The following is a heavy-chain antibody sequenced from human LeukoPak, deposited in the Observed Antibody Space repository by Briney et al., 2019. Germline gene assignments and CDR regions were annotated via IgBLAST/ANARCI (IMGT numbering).Heavy chain of an antibody. V-gene: IGHV3-33*01. CDR2: IWYDGGNK. J-gene: IGHJ4*02. CDR1: GFTFSSYG. D-gene: IGHD3-22*01. Sequence: GGSLRLPCAASGFTFSSYGMHWVRQAPGKGLEWVAVIWYDGGNKYYADSVKGRFTISRDNSKNTLYLQMNSLRAEDTAVYYCARGGGYYDSSGYYWASGTLDYWGQGTLVTVSS. CDR3: ARGGGYYDSSGYYWASGTLDY.